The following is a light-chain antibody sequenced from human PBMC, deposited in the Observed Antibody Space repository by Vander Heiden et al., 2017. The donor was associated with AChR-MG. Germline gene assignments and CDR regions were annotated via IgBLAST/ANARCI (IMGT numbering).Light chain of an antibody. CDR2: AAA. CDR3: QQVNSFPYT. CDR1: ERISSW. V-gene: IGKV1-12*01. J-gene: IGKJ2*01. Sequence: DIQMTQSPSSVSASVGDIVTITCRASERISSWLAWYQKKPGKAPRLLIYAAASLQSGVPSRFGGSGSGTDFTLTISSLQPEDFATYYCQQVNSFPYTFGQGTKLEIK.